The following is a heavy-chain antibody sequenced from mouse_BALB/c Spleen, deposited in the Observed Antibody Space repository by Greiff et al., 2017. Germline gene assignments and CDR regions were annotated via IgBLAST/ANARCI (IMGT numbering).Heavy chain of an antibody. V-gene: IGHV5-6-4*01. CDR3: TRGGTARATLAMDY. D-gene: IGHD3-2*01. J-gene: IGHJ4*01. CDR1: GFTFSSYT. CDR2: ISSGGSYT. Sequence: EVQGVESGGGLVKPGGSLKLSCAASGFTFSSYTMSWVRQTPEKRLEWVATISSGGSYTYYPDSVKGRFTISRDNAKNTLYLQMSSLKSEDTAMYYCTRGGTARATLAMDYWGQGTSVTVSS.